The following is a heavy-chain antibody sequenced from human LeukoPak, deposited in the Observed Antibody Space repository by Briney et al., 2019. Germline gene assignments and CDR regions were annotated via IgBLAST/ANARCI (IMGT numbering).Heavy chain of an antibody. CDR2: IYDSGST. Sequence: PSQTLSLTCAVSGDSISSDIWWNWVRQPPGKGLEWIGSIYDSGSTYYNPSLKSRVTMSVDTSKNQFSLKLNSVTAADTAVYYCARHYGPWGQGTLVTVSS. CDR3: ARHYGP. CDR1: GDSISSDIW. V-gene: IGHV4-38-2*01. D-gene: IGHD3-16*01. J-gene: IGHJ5*02.